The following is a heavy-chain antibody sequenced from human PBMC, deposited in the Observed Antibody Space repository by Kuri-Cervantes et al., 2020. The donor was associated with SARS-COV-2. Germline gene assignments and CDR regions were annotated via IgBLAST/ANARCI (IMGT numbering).Heavy chain of an antibody. D-gene: IGHD2-2*01. J-gene: IGHJ4*02. CDR3: AKWEYQLLWPFDY. CDR1: GFTFSSCF. V-gene: IGHV3-64*04. CDR2: ISPNGGDT. Sequence: GESLKISCSASGFTFSSCFMLWVRQAPGKGLEHVSRISPNGGDTSYADSVKGRFTISRDNSKNTLYLQMNSLRAEDTAVYYCAKWEYQLLWPFDYWGQGTLVTVSS.